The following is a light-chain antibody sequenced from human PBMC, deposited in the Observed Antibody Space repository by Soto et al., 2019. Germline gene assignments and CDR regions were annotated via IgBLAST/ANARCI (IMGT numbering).Light chain of an antibody. CDR3: QQYGTPLFT. CDR2: GES. J-gene: IGKJ3*01. Sequence: IVLTQSPGTLSLSPGDRATLSCGASQSVTNNFLAWYQQKPGQAPRLLIYGESSRATGVPDRFSGSGSGTDFTLTISRLEPGDFAVYYCQQYGTPLFTFGPGTKVDIK. CDR1: QSVTNNF. V-gene: IGKV3-20*01.